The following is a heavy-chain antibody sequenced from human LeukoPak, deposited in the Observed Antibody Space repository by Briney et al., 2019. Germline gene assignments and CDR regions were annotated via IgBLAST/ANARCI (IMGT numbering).Heavy chain of an antibody. CDR1: GGSISSSSYY. Sequence: SETLSLTCAVSGGSISSSSYYWGWIRQPPGKGLEWIGSIYYSGSTYYNPSLKSRVTISVDTSKNQFSLKLSSVTAADTAVYYCARDYQGGYGDKTVDYWGQGTLVTVSS. CDR3: ARDYQGGYGDKTVDY. D-gene: IGHD5-18*01. J-gene: IGHJ4*02. V-gene: IGHV4-39*07. CDR2: IYYSGST.